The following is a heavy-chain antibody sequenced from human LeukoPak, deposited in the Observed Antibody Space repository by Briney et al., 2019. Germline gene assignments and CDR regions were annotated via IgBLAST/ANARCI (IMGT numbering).Heavy chain of an antibody. CDR3: AREKQRTGMYYYDSSGPFDY. Sequence: GGSLRLSCAASGFTFSSYAMSWVRQAPGKGLEWVSAISGSGGSTYYADSVKGRFTISRDNSKNTLYLQMNSLRAEDTAVYYCAREKQRTGMYYYDSSGPFDYWGQGTLVTVSS. CDR2: ISGSGGST. V-gene: IGHV3-23*01. J-gene: IGHJ4*02. D-gene: IGHD3-22*01. CDR1: GFTFSSYA.